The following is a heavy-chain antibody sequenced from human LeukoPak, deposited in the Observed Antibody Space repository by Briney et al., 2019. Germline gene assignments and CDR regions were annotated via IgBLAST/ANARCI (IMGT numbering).Heavy chain of an antibody. CDR1: GFTFTTYS. CDR3: ARYGSMTVYFDY. CDR2: ISSSSSYI. D-gene: IGHD4-17*01. Sequence: GGSLRLSCAASGFTFTTYSMNWVRQAPGKGLEWVSSISSSSSYIYYADSVKGRFTISRDNAKNSLFLQMNSLRAEDTAVYYCARYGSMTVYFDYWGQGTLVTVSS. J-gene: IGHJ4*02. V-gene: IGHV3-21*01.